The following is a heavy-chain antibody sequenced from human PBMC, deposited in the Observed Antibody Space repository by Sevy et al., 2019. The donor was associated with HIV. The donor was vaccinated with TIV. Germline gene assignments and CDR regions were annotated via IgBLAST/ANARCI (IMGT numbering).Heavy chain of an antibody. D-gene: IGHD7-27*01. CDR1: GDSFSSYF. V-gene: IGHV4-4*07. Sequence: SETLSLTCTVSGDSFSSYFWAWIRQPAGKGLQWIGRINTSGSTNYNPSLKSRVTMSVDTSKSQFSLKVTSLTAADTAIYFCARSNWVTATNGFSNSYYFDYWGQRSLVTVSS. CDR2: INTSGST. J-gene: IGHJ4*02. CDR3: ARSNWVTATNGFSNSYYFDY.